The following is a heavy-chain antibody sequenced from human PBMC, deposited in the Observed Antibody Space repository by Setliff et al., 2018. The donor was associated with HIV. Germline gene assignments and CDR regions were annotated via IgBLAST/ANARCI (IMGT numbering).Heavy chain of an antibody. D-gene: IGHD3-3*01. CDR2: IIPMSGPA. CDR3: ALFGVATPGAFDI. J-gene: IGHJ3*02. V-gene: IGHV1-69*13. CDR1: GGTFSRYA. Sequence: GASVKVSCKASGGTFSRYAINWVRQAPGQGLEWMGGIIPMSGPANFAQKFQGRVTITADESTSTAYMELSSLRSDDAAVYYCALFGVATPGAFDIGGQGTVVTVSS.